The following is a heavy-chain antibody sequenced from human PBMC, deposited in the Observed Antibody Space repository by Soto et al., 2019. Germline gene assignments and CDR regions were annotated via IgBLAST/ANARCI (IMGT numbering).Heavy chain of an antibody. CDR2: VYHNGGA. CDR1: GVSIHNSHSF. V-gene: IGHV4-39*01. D-gene: IGHD1-1*01. Sequence: SETLSLTCTVSGVSIHNSHSFWAWIRQPPGKGLQFIASVYHNGGAHYNSSLKSRVTISVDTANNHVSLMMRSLTAADTAFYYCGRVVEGATRHTDPDTWGQGIIVTVSS. CDR3: GRVVEGATRHTDPDT. J-gene: IGHJ5*02.